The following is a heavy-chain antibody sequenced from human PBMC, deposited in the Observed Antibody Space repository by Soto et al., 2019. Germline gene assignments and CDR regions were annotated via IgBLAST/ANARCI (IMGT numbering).Heavy chain of an antibody. D-gene: IGHD2-15*01. V-gene: IGHV4-4*02. J-gene: IGHJ5*02. CDR1: GGSXXXXXX. Sequence: QVQLXESGPGLVKPSXXXXXXCAASGGSXXXXXXWSWVRQPXXXXXXXXXXIYHTGSTNYNPSLKSRVTISVDKSKNQFSLKLSSVTAADTAVYYCASSDYCSGGSCYPPNWFDPWGQGTLVTVSS. CDR2: IYHTGST. CDR3: ASSDYCSGGSCYPPNWFDP.